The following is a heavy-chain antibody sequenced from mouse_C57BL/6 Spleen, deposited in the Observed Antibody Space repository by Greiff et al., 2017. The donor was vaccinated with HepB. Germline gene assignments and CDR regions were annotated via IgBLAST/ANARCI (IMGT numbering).Heavy chain of an antibody. CDR1: GYTFTSYT. J-gene: IGHJ4*01. D-gene: IGHD1-1*02. V-gene: IGHV1-4*01. Sequence: VQLQQSGAELARPGASVKMSCKASGYTFTSYTMHWVKQRPGQGLEWIGYINPSSGYTKYNQKFKDKATLTADKSSSTAYMQLSSLTSEDSAVYYCASSYYGSMDYWGQGTSVTVSS. CDR2: INPSSGYT. CDR3: ASSYYGSMDY.